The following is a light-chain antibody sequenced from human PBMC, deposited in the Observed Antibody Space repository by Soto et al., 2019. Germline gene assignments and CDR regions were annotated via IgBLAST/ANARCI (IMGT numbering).Light chain of an antibody. V-gene: IGKV3-20*01. J-gene: IGKJ1*01. CDR1: QSVRTY. Sequence: EIVLTQSPVTLSLSPGERATLSCRASQSVRTYLAWYQVKPGQAPRLLIYDASSRASGVPARFSGSGSGTDFTLTISSLEPEDFAVYYCQQYGSSSWTFGQGTKVDIK. CDR2: DAS. CDR3: QQYGSSSWT.